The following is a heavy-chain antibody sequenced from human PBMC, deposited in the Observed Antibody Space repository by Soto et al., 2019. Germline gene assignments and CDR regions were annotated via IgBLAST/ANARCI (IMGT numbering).Heavy chain of an antibody. CDR1: DGSISSGSSY. CDR2: INYSGST. Sequence: SLIMSQTCTVSDGSISSGSSYWSWIRQPPGKGLEWIGEINYSGSTNYNPSLKSRVTISVDTSKNQFSLKLTSVTAADTAVYYCARTSRFAYWGHGTLVTVSS. V-gene: IGHV4-61*01. D-gene: IGHD6-6*01. CDR3: ARTSRFAY. J-gene: IGHJ4*01.